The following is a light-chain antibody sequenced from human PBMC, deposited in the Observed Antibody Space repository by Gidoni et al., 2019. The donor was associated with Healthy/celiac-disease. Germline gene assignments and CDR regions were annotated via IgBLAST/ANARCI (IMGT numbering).Light chain of an antibody. CDR1: QAISSSY. CDR3: HQYDSSPWT. Sequence: VLTQSPGTLSLSPGERATLSCSASQAISSSYLAWYQQRPGQAPRLLIYGASRRATGIPDRFSGSGSGTDFTLTISRLEPEDFAVYYCHQYDSSPWTFGHGTKVEIK. J-gene: IGKJ1*01. V-gene: IGKV3-20*01. CDR2: GAS.